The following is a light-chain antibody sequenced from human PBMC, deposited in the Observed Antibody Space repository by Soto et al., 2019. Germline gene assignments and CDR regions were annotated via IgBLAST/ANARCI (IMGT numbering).Light chain of an antibody. CDR1: SGHSTYI. J-gene: IGLJ2*01. Sequence: QSVLTQSSSASASLGSSVKLICTLSSGHSTYIIAWHQQQPGKAPRYLMKLEGSGSYNKGSGIPDRFSGSSSGADRYLTISNLQFEDEADYYCETWDTNVVVFGGGTKVTVL. CDR3: ETWDTNVVV. CDR2: LEGSGSY. V-gene: IGLV4-60*02.